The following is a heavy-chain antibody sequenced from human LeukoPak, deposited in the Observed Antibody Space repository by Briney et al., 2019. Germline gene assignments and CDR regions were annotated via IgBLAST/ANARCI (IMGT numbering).Heavy chain of an antibody. Sequence: SETLSLTCTVSGGSISSYYWSWIRQPPGKGLEWIGSIYYSGSTYYNPSLKSRVTISVDTSKNQFSLKLSSVTAADTAVYYCATRRITIFGVVPFDIWGQGTMVTVSS. CDR3: ATRRITIFGVVPFDI. V-gene: IGHV4-59*05. CDR2: IYYSGST. D-gene: IGHD3-3*01. CDR1: GGSISSYY. J-gene: IGHJ3*02.